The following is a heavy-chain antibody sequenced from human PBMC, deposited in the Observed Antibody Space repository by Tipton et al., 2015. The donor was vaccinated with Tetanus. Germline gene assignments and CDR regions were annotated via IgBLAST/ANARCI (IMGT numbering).Heavy chain of an antibody. CDR1: GVSISGYY. Sequence: TLSLTCTVSGVSISGYYWSWIRQPAGKGLEWIGRVDRSGTTTYNPSLKGRVTISMDRSKNQISLQLTSVTAADTAVYFCAGVTAQRTELYFDHWGQGTLVTVSS. CDR3: AGVTAQRTELYFDH. V-gene: IGHV4-4*07. J-gene: IGHJ4*02. CDR2: VDRSGTT. D-gene: IGHD6-13*01.